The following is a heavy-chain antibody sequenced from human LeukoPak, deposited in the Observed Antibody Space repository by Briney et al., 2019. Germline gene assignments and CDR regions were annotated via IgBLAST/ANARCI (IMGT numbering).Heavy chain of an antibody. CDR2: IYYSGST. Sequence: SETLSLTCTVSGGSISSYYWSWIRQPPGKGLEWIGYIYYSGSTSYNPSLKSRVTISVDTSKNQFSLKLNSVTAADTAVYYCARGRRGDYYYYYGMDVWGQGTTVTVSS. V-gene: IGHV4-59*01. J-gene: IGHJ6*02. CDR1: GGSISSYY. D-gene: IGHD3-16*01. CDR3: ARGRRGDYYYYYGMDV.